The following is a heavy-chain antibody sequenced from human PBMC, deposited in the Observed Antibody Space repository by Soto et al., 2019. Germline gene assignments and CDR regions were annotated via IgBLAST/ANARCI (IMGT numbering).Heavy chain of an antibody. Sequence: SETLSLTCTVSGGSMSRYYWSWIRQPPGKGLEWIGYVYYSGSTNYNPSLKSRVTISVDTSKNQFSLRLSSVTAADTAVYYCARDGAIVGTHDCWGQGTLVTVSS. V-gene: IGHV4-59*01. J-gene: IGHJ4*02. CDR3: ARDGAIVGTHDC. CDR1: GGSMSRYY. D-gene: IGHD1-26*01. CDR2: VYYSGST.